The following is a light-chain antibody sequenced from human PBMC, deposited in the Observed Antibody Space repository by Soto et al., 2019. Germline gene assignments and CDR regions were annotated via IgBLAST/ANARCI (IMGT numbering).Light chain of an antibody. Sequence: QSALTQPASMSGSPGQSITISCTGTNRDVGTYNLVSWYQQHPGKAPKLIIFDVSERPSGVSNRFSGSKSGNTASLTISGLQAEDEADYYCCSYAGSSTLVFGGGTKLTVL. CDR3: CSYAGSSTLV. J-gene: IGLJ2*01. CDR1: NRDVGTYNL. CDR2: DVS. V-gene: IGLV2-23*02.